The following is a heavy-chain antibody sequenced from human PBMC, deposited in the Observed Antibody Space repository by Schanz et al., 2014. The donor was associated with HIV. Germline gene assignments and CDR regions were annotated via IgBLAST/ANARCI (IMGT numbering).Heavy chain of an antibody. CDR2: ISGSDGDT. D-gene: IGHD3-10*01. V-gene: IGHV3-23*01. CDR3: ARGFQGFDY. CDR1: GFTITSYG. Sequence: EVQLLESGGGLVQPGGSLRLSCAVSGFTITSYGMSWVRQAPGKGLDWVSTISGSDGDTYYADSVKGRFTISRDNSKNTLYLQMNSLRAEDTSVYYCARGFQGFDYWGQGTLVTVSS. J-gene: IGHJ4*02.